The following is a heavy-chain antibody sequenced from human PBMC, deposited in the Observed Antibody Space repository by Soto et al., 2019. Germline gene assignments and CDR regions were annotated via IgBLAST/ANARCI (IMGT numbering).Heavy chain of an antibody. J-gene: IGHJ4*02. CDR1: GFTFSSYG. V-gene: IGHV3-33*01. Sequence: QVQLVESGGGVVQPGRSLRLSCAASGFTFSSYGMHWVRQAPGKGLEWVAVIWYDGSNKYYADSVKGRFTISRDNSKNTLYLQMNSLRAEDTAVYYCARAGTGIAVAGTLFDYWGQGTLVTVSS. CDR2: IWYDGSNK. CDR3: ARAGTGIAVAGTLFDY. D-gene: IGHD6-19*01.